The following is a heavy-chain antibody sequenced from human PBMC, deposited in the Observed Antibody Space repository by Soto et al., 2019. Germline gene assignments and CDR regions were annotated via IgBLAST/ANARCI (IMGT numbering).Heavy chain of an antibody. D-gene: IGHD6-19*01. CDR2: IYSSGST. V-gene: IGHV4-59*01. Sequence: SLTCTVSGGSISTYYWSWIRQPPGKGLEWLGYIYSSGSTNYNPSLKSRVTISIDTSRNQFSLTLSSVTAADTAVYYCAREVAVAGYTWFDTWAQGNLVTVSS. CDR1: GGSISTYY. J-gene: IGHJ5*02. CDR3: AREVAVAGYTWFDT.